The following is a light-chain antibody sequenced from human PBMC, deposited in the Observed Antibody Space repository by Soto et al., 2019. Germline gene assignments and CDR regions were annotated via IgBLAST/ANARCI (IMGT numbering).Light chain of an antibody. J-gene: IGKJ3*01. V-gene: IGKV4-1*01. CDR3: QQYYSTLFT. Sequence: DIVMTQSPDSLAVSLGERATINCKSSQSVLYSSNNKNYLAWYQQKPGQPPKLLIYWESTRQSGVTDQFSGSGSGTYFPLTNSSPQAEDVAVYYSQQYYSTLFTFGPGTKVDIK. CDR1: QSVLYSSNNKNY. CDR2: WES.